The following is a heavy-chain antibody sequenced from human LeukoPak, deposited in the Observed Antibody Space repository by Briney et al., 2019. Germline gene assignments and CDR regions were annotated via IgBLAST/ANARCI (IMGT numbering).Heavy chain of an antibody. Sequence: ASVKVSCKASGYTFTSYGISWVRQAPGQGVEWMGWISGDNGNTNYAQKFQGRVTMTTDTSTSTAYMELRSLRSDDTAVYYCARADIRAIASSGWYGFDYWGQGTLVTVSS. D-gene: IGHD6-19*01. CDR3: ARADIRAIASSGWYGFDY. V-gene: IGHV1-18*01. J-gene: IGHJ4*02. CDR1: GYTFTSYG. CDR2: ISGDNGNT.